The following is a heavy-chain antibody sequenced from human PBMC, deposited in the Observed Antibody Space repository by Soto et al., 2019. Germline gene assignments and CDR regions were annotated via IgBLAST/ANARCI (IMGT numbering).Heavy chain of an antibody. CDR2: IYPGDSDT. D-gene: IGHD3-10*01. Sequence: PGESLKISCKGSGYSFTNYWIGWVRQMPGKGLEWMGIIYPGDSDTKYSPSFQGQVTISADKSISTAYLQWSSLKASDTAMYYCARCIGYSGPPDYYYHYMDVWGKGTTVTVSS. CDR3: ARCIGYSGPPDYYYHYMDV. CDR1: GYSFTNYW. V-gene: IGHV5-51*01. J-gene: IGHJ6*03.